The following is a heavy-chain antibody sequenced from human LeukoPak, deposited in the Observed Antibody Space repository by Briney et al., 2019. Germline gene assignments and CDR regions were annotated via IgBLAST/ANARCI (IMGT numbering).Heavy chain of an antibody. CDR3: ARDIGSSWSYYYYYYYMDV. J-gene: IGHJ6*03. Sequence: ASVKVSCKASGYTFTCYGISWVRQAPGQGLEWMGWISAYNGNTNYAQKLQGRVTMTTDTSTSTAYMELRSLRSDDTAVYYCARDIGSSWSYYYYYYYMDVWGKGTTVTVSS. CDR2: ISAYNGNT. D-gene: IGHD6-13*01. V-gene: IGHV1-18*01. CDR1: GYTFTCYG.